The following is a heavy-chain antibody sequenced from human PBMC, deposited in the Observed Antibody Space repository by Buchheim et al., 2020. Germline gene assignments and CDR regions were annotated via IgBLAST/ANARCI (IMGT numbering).Heavy chain of an antibody. CDR3: ARDPERYSSSWARDY. CDR2: ISSSSSTI. J-gene: IGHJ4*02. Sequence: EVQLVESGGGLVQPGGSLRLSCAASGFTFSSYSMNWVRQAPGKGLEWVSYISSSSSTIYYADSVKGRFTISRDNAKKSLYLQMNSLRAEDTAVYYCARDPERYSSSWARDYWGQGTL. D-gene: IGHD6-13*01. V-gene: IGHV3-48*01. CDR1: GFTFSSYS.